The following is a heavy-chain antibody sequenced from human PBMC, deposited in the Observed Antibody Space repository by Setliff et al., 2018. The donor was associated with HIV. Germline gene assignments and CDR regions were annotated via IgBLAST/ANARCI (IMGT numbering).Heavy chain of an antibody. CDR2: IIHTGST. CDR3: ARGRSCSSSSCYLVYYYYYGMDV. D-gene: IGHD2-2*01. CDR1: GDSINSGTYY. Sequence: SETLSLTCTVSGDSINSGTYYWSWIRQPPGKGLEWIGEIIHTGSTNYNPSLKSRVTISVDTSKNQFSLRLSSVAAADTAVYYCARGRSCSSSSCYLVYYYYYGMDVWGHGSTVTVSS. J-gene: IGHJ6*02. V-gene: IGHV4-39*07.